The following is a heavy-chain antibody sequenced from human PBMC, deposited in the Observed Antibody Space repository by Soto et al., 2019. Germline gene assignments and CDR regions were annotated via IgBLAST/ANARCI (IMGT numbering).Heavy chain of an antibody. Sequence: SETLSLTCTVSGGSISSSSYYWGWIRQPPGKGLEWIGYIYYSGGTNYNPSLKSRVTISVDTSKSQFSLKLSSVTAADTAVYYCARGGGTVDYWGQGTLVTVSS. CDR2: IYYSGGT. J-gene: IGHJ4*02. CDR1: GGSISSSSYY. V-gene: IGHV4-61*05. D-gene: IGHD2-15*01. CDR3: ARGGGTVDY.